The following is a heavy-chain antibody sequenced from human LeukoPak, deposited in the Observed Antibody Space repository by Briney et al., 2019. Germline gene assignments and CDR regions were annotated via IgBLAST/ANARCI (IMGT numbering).Heavy chain of an antibody. V-gene: IGHV1-8*01. CDR3: ARDPYSSGHFDY. J-gene: IGHJ4*02. D-gene: IGHD6-19*01. CDR1: GYTFTSYD. Sequence: ASVKVSCKASGYTFTSYDFNWLRQATGQGPEWMGWMNPNSGATGYAQKFQGRVTMTRSASINTAYMELTDLRSEDTAVYYCARDPYSSGHFDYWGQGTLVTVSS. CDR2: MNPNSGAT.